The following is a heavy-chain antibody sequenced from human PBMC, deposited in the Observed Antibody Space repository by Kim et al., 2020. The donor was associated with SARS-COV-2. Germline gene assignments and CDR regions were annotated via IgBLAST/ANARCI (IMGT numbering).Heavy chain of an antibody. V-gene: IGHV1-69*01. CDR3: ARGGLIYGSGSSL. D-gene: IGHD3-10*01. Sequence: QKFQGRVKITADESTSTAYMELSSLRSEDTAVYYCARGGLIYGSGSSLWGQGTLVTVSS. J-gene: IGHJ4*02.